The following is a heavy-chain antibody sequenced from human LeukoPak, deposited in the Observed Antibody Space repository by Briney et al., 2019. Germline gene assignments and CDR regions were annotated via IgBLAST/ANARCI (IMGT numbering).Heavy chain of an antibody. CDR2: INPNIGGT. Sequence: KPGASVKVSCKASGYTFIDYFIYWVRQAPGQGLEWMGRINPNIGGTKYAQKFQGRVTRTRDTSISTAYMELTRLRSDDTAVYYCARGSATWYFDYWGQGTLVTVSS. CDR3: ARGSATWYFDY. CDR1: GYTFIDYF. V-gene: IGHV1-2*06. J-gene: IGHJ4*02.